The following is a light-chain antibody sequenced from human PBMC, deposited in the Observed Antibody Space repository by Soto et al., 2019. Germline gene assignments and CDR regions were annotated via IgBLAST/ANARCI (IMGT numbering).Light chain of an antibody. Sequence: EMVMTQSPATLSVSPGERATLSCRASQSVSSNLAWYQPKPGQAPRLLIYGASTRATGIPARFGGSGSGTEFTLTISSLQSEDFAVYYCHQYNNWPQAFGQGTKVDIK. J-gene: IGKJ1*01. CDR1: QSVSSN. CDR2: GAS. CDR3: HQYNNWPQA. V-gene: IGKV3-15*01.